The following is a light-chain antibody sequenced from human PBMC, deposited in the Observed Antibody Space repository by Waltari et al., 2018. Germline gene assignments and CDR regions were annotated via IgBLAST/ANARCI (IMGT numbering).Light chain of an antibody. Sequence: EIVLTQSPGTLSLSPGERATLSCRASQSIGRYLIWYQQKPGQPPRLLIYGASTRAAGIPDRFSGSGSGTDFSLTISRLEPEDFAVYYCQNHERLPAVFGRGTKVEIK. CDR3: QNHERLPAV. CDR2: GAS. V-gene: IGKV3-20*01. CDR1: QSIGRY. J-gene: IGKJ1*01.